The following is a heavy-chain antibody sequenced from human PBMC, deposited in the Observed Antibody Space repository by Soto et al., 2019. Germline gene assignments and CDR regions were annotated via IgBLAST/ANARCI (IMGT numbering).Heavy chain of an antibody. CDR3: ARVANWDYGESGYYRPYES. CDR2: IYHTGNV. CDR1: GGSISSRNW. V-gene: IGHV4-4*02. D-gene: IGHD3-3*01. Sequence: QVQLQESGPGLVTPSGTLSLTCTVSGGSISSRNWWSWVRQSPGGDLEFIGEIYHTGNVKYNPSLESRATISVDHSKNQFSLTLKYVTAADSALYYCARVANWDYGESGYYRPYESWGQGKVVTVSS. J-gene: IGHJ5*02.